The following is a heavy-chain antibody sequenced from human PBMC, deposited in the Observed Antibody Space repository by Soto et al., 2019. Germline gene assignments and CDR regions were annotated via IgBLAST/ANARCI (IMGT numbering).Heavy chain of an antibody. D-gene: IGHD2-8*02. CDR2: IYWDDDK. V-gene: IGHV2-5*02. J-gene: IGHJ5*02. CDR3: AHHSWGGVNNNWFDP. CDR1: GFSLSTSGVG. Sequence: VSGPTLVNPTQTLTLTCTFSGFSLSTSGVGVGWIRQPPGKALEWLALIYWDDDKRYSPSLKSRLTITKDTSKNQVVLTMTSMDPVDTATYYCAHHSWGGVNNNWFDPWGQGTLVTVSS.